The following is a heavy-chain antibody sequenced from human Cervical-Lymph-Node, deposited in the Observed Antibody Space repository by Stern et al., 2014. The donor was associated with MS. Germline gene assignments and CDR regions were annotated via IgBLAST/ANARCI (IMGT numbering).Heavy chain of an antibody. J-gene: IGHJ4*02. D-gene: IGHD2/OR15-2a*01. CDR2: IRQDGYDK. V-gene: IGHV3-7*01. CDR1: GFSFGTSW. Sequence: EVQLVQSGGGLVQPGGSLRLSCVASGFSFGTSWMSWVRQPPGRGLEWVANIRQDGYDKFYVDSVKGRITISRDNARNSLYLQMNSLTVADTAVYYCARDRRAFLDYWGQGTHVAVSS. CDR3: ARDRRAFLDY.